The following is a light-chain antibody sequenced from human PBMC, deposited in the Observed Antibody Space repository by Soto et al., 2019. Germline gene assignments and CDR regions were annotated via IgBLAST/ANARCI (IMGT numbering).Light chain of an antibody. V-gene: IGKV1-33*01. CDR2: DAS. Sequence: DIQMTQSPSSLSASVGDRVTITCQASHDITNSLNWYQQRLGEAPKLLIYDASNLQTGVPSRFSGTGSGTHSTFTISSLQPEDIGTYYCQQYDSFPPISFGPGTKVEIK. J-gene: IGKJ3*01. CDR1: HDITNS. CDR3: QQYDSFPPIS.